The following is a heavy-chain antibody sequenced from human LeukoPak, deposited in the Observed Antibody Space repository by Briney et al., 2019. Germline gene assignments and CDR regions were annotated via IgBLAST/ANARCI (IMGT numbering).Heavy chain of an antibody. CDR1: GFTVSSNY. Sequence: GGSLRLSCAASGFTVSSNYMSWVRQAPGKGLEWVSVIYSGGSTYYADSVKGRVTISRDNSKNTLYLQMNSLSAEDTAVYYCARGGMIVSFDPGGEGPLVTVSS. D-gene: IGHD3-22*01. CDR2: IYSGGST. CDR3: ARGGMIVSFDP. V-gene: IGHV3-66*01. J-gene: IGHJ5*02.